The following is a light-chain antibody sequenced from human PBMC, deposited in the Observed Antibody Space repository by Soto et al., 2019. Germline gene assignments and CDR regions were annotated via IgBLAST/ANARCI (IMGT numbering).Light chain of an antibody. CDR1: QSVSSY. J-gene: IGKJ4*01. CDR2: DAS. Sequence: EIVLTQSPATLSLSPGERATLSCRASQSVSSYLAWYQQKPGQPPRLLIYDASNRATGIPPRFSGSGSGTEFTLTISSLEPEDFAVYYCQHRASWPITFGGGTKVDIK. CDR3: QHRASWPIT. V-gene: IGKV3-11*01.